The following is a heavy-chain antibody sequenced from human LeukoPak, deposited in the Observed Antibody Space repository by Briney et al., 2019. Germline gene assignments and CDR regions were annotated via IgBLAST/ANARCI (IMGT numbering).Heavy chain of an antibody. V-gene: IGHV3-48*01. CDR2: ITSSSSTI. D-gene: IGHD2-21*01. CDR3: ARDDSYDAFDI. J-gene: IGHJ3*02. CDR1: GFTFSSYG. Sequence: PGGSLRLSCAASGFTFSSYGMHWVRQAPGKGLEWVSYITSSSSTIYYADSVKGRFTISRDNAKNSLYLQMNSLRAGDTAVYYCARDDSYDAFDIWGQGTMVTVSS.